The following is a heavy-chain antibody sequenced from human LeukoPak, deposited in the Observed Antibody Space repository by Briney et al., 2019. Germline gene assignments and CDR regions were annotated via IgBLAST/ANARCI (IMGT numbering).Heavy chain of an antibody. CDR1: GYTFTSYD. CDR2: MNPNSGNT. D-gene: IGHD3-9*01. CDR3: ASSYYDILTGYLDERQTSFDY. Sequence: ASVKVSCKASGYTFTSYDINWVRQATGQGLEWMGWMNPNSGNTGYAQKFQGRVTMTRNTSISTAYMELSSLRSEDTAVYYCASSYYDILTGYLDERQTSFDYWGQGTLVTVSS. J-gene: IGHJ4*02. V-gene: IGHV1-8*01.